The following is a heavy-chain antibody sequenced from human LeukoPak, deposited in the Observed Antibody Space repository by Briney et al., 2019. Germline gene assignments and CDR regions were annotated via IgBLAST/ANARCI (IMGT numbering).Heavy chain of an antibody. CDR1: GYTFTSYY. J-gene: IGHJ5*02. V-gene: IGHV1-46*01. CDR2: INPSGGST. D-gene: IGHD6-19*01. Sequence: ASVKVSYKASGYTFTSYYMHWVRQAPGQGLEWMGIINPSGGSTSYAQKFQDRVTMTRDTSTSTVYMELSSLRSEDTAVYYCARDSSGWYETSWFDPWGQGTLVTVSS. CDR3: ARDSSGWYETSWFDP.